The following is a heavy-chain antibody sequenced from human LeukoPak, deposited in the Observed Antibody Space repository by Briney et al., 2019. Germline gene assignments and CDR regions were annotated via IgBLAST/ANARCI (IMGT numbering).Heavy chain of an antibody. CDR3: AKGNSGSFDY. CDR1: GFTFSSYG. V-gene: IGHV3-30*18. Sequence: GGSLRPSCAASGFTFSSYGMHWVRQAPGKGLEWVAVISYDGSNKYYADSVKGRFTISRDNSKNTLYLQMNSLRAEDTAVYYCAKGNSGSFDYWGQGTLVTVSS. CDR2: ISYDGSNK. D-gene: IGHD3-10*01. J-gene: IGHJ4*02.